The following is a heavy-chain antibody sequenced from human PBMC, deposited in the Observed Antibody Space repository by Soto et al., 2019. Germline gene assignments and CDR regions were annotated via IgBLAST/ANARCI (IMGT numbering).Heavy chain of an antibody. V-gene: IGHV4-39*02. D-gene: IGHD3-10*01. CDR1: GDSITNRSYY. J-gene: IGHJ4*02. CDR3: AALGLWFGELATY. Sequence: QPQLQESGPGRVKPSETLSLSCTVSGDSITNRSYYWGWIRQPPGKGLEWIGTIYDSGSTYYNPYLESRITISADASENRFFLKLRSVTAADTAVYRCAALGLWFGELATYWGQGSLVTVSS. CDR2: IYDSGST.